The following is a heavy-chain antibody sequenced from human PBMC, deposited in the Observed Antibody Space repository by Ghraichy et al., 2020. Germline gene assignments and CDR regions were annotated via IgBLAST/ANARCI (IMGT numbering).Heavy chain of an antibody. D-gene: IGHD3-3*01. J-gene: IGHJ6*02. Sequence: GGSLRLSCAASGFTFSSYGMHWVRQAPGKGLEWVAVIWYDGSNKYYADSVKGRFTISRDNSKNTLYLQMNSLRAEDTAVYYCARVSPRFLEWLPHYYGMDVWGQGTTVTVSS. V-gene: IGHV3-33*01. CDR1: GFTFSSYG. CDR3: ARVSPRFLEWLPHYYGMDV. CDR2: IWYDGSNK.